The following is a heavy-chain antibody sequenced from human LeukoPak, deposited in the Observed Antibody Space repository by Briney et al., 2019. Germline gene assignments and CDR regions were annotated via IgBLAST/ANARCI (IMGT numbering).Heavy chain of an antibody. CDR3: ARDWGVSARPGYMDV. V-gene: IGHV4-38-2*02. D-gene: IGHD6-6*01. CDR1: GYSISSGYL. CDR2: IDGSGSS. J-gene: IGHJ6*03. Sequence: SETLSLTCTVSGYSISSGYLWGWIRQPPGKGLERIGSIDGSGSSYYNPSLKSRVTISVDKSKNQFSLRLSSVTAADTAVYYCARDWGVSARPGYMDVWGKGTTVTVSS.